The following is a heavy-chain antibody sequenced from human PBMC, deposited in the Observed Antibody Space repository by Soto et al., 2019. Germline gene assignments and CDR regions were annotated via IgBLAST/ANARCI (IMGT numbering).Heavy chain of an antibody. CDR3: ARGENSYGYY. V-gene: IGHV4-34*01. D-gene: IGHD5-18*01. J-gene: IGHJ4*02. Sequence: SETLSLTCAVYGGSFSGYYWSWIRQPPGKGLEWIGEINHSGSTNYNPSLKRRVPISVDTSKNQFSLKLSSVNAADTTVYYCARGENSYGYYWGQGTLVTVSS. CDR1: GGSFSGYY. CDR2: INHSGST.